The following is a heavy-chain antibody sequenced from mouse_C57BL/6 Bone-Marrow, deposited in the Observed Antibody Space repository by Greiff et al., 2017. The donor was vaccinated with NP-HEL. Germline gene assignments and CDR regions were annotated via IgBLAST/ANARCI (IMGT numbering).Heavy chain of an antibody. CDR3: AREAYYSNYWFAY. V-gene: IGHV5-4*01. Sequence: EVQLQESGGGLVKPGGSLKLSCAASGFTFSSYAMSWVRQTPEKRLEWVATISDGGSYTYYPDNVKGRFTISRDNAKNNLYLQMSHLKSEDTAMYYCAREAYYSNYWFAYWGQGTLVTVSA. J-gene: IGHJ3*01. CDR1: GFTFSSYA. D-gene: IGHD2-5*01. CDR2: ISDGGSYT.